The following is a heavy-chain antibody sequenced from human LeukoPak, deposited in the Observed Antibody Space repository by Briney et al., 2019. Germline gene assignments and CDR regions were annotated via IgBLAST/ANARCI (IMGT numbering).Heavy chain of an antibody. CDR2: ISSSGSTI. V-gene: IGHV3-48*03. J-gene: IGHJ4*02. CDR1: GFTFSSYE. D-gene: IGHD3-22*01. CDR3: ARGRLGRYYDSSGYYPHY. Sequence: GGSLRLSCAASGFTFSSYEMNWVRQAPGKGLEWVSYISSSGSTIYYADSVKGRFTISRDNAKNSLYLQMNSLRAEDTAVYYCARGRLGRYYDSSGYYPHYWGQGTLVTVSS.